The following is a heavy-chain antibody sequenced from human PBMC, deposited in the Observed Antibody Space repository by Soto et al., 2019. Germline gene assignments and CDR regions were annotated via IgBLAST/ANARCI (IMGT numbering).Heavy chain of an antibody. J-gene: IGHJ4*02. Sequence: QVQLQESGPGLVKPSETLSLTCTVSGGSISSYYWSWIRQPPGKGLEWIGYIYYSGSTNYNPSLKSRVTISVDTSKDQFSLKLSSLTAADTAVYYCARHTDFWRGYLDYWGQGTLVTVSS. CDR3: ARHTDFWRGYLDY. V-gene: IGHV4-59*08. CDR1: GGSISSYY. D-gene: IGHD3-3*01. CDR2: IYYSGST.